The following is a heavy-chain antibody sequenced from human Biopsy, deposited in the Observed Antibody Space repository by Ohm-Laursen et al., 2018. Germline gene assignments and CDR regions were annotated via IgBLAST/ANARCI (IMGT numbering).Heavy chain of an antibody. Sequence: SETLSLTCTVSDDSIRNFYWTWIRQPPGQGLEWIGHASYSGYTNYNPSLESRVTISVDTSKNHFSLNLSSVTAADTAVYSCARLGNFWNAEDGLDLWGLGTMVTVSS. D-gene: IGHD3-3*01. CDR2: ASYSGYT. CDR1: DDSIRNFY. J-gene: IGHJ3*01. CDR3: ARLGNFWNAEDGLDL. V-gene: IGHV4-59*08.